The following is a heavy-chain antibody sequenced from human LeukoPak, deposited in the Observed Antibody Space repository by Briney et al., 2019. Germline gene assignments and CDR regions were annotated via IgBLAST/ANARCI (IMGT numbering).Heavy chain of an antibody. J-gene: IGHJ5*02. CDR2: IIPIFGTA. V-gene: IGHV1-69*06. Sequence: SVKVSCKASGGTFSSYAISWVRQAPGQGLEWMGGIIPIFGTANYAQKFQGRVTITADKSTSTAYMELSSLRSEDTAVYYCAGEGGYYYGSGSPSDPWGQGTLVTASS. D-gene: IGHD3-10*01. CDR3: AGEGGYYYGSGSPSDP. CDR1: GGTFSSYA.